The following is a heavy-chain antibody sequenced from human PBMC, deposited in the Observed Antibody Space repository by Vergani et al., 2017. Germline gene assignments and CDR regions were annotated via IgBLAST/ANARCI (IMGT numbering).Heavy chain of an antibody. CDR2: IYYSGST. V-gene: IGHV4-39*01. J-gene: IGHJ4*02. Sequence: QLQLQESGPGLVKPSETLSLTCTVSGGSISSSSYYWGWIRQPPGKGLEWIGSIYYSGSTYYNPSLKSRVTISVDTSKNQFSLKLSSVTAADTAVYYCARPDRNDFGGWLAGIDYWGQGTLVTVSS. CDR1: GGSISSSSYY. D-gene: IGHD3-16*01. CDR3: ARPDRNDFGGWLAGIDY.